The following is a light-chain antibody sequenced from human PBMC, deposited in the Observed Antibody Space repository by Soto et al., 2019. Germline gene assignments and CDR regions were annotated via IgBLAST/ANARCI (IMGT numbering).Light chain of an antibody. Sequence: QSVLTQPPSASGTPGQRVTISCSGSSSNIGSNYVYWYQQLPGTAPKLLIYRNNQRPSGVPDRFSGSKSGTSASLAISGLRSADEADYYGAAWDDSLSGLVFGGGTKVTVL. CDR1: SSNIGSNY. CDR3: AAWDDSLSGLV. CDR2: RNN. J-gene: IGLJ2*01. V-gene: IGLV1-47*01.